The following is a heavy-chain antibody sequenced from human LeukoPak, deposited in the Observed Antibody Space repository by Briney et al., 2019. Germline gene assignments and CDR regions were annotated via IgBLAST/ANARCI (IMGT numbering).Heavy chain of an antibody. Sequence: ASVKVSCKASGYTFTGYYMHWVRQAPGQGLEWVGWINPNGGGTNYAQKFQGRVTMTRDTSISTAYMELSRLRSDDTAVYYCARDRLRFLEWLPYYYYMDVWGKGTTVTVSS. CDR1: GYTFTGYY. V-gene: IGHV1-2*02. CDR2: INPNGGGT. CDR3: ARDRLRFLEWLPYYYYMDV. D-gene: IGHD3-3*01. J-gene: IGHJ6*03.